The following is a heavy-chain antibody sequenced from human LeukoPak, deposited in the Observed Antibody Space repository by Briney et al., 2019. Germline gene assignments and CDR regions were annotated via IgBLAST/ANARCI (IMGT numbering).Heavy chain of an antibody. J-gene: IGHJ4*02. CDR2: ISYDGTNQ. Sequence: PGGSLRLSCAASGFTFSNYAMHWVRQAPGKGLEWVAVISYDGTNQYYADSVKGRFTISRDKSKNTLYLQTNSLTTEDTAVYYCAREMHGDLDYWGQGTLATVSS. D-gene: IGHD3-10*01. CDR3: AREMHGDLDY. V-gene: IGHV3-30-3*01. CDR1: GFTFSNYA.